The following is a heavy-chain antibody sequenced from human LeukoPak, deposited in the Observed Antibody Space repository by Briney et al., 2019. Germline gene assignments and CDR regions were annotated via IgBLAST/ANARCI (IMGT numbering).Heavy chain of an antibody. Sequence: PGGSLRLSCAASGFTFSSYAMHWVRQTPGKGLEYVSAISTNGGSTYYANSVKGRFTISRDNSKNTLYLQMGSLRAEDMAVYYCARDRWDGWLQTGNWFDPWGQGALVTVSS. V-gene: IGHV3-64*01. J-gene: IGHJ5*02. CDR2: ISTNGGST. D-gene: IGHD5-18*01. CDR3: ARDRWDGWLQTGNWFDP. CDR1: GFTFSSYA.